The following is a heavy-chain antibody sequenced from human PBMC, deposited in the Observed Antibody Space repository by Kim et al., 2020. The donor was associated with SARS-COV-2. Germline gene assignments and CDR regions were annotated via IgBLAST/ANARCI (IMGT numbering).Heavy chain of an antibody. V-gene: IGHV4-4*07. CDR2: IYTSGST. Sequence: SETLSLTCTVSGGSISSYYWSWIRQPAGKGLEWIGRIYTSGSTNYNPSLKSRVTMSVDTSKNQFSLQLSSVTAADTAVYYCARIKLGYCSSTSCYYGMDVWGQGTTVTVSS. CDR3: ARIKLGYCSSTSCYYGMDV. D-gene: IGHD2-2*01. CDR1: GGSISSYY. J-gene: IGHJ6*02.